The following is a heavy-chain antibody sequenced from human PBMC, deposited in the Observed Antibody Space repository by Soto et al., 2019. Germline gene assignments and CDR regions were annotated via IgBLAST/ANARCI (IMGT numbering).Heavy chain of an antibody. D-gene: IGHD3-16*01. CDR2: INDSGSGT. Sequence: GWSLRLSCESSVFTFITYAMTWVRQAPGKGLEWVSVINDSGSGTAYADSVKGRFTISRDNSKNTLFLHMNSLRDEDTAVYYCTNRYGGLEYWGRGTLVTVSS. V-gene: IGHV3-23*01. CDR1: VFTFITYA. CDR3: TNRYGGLEY. J-gene: IGHJ4*02.